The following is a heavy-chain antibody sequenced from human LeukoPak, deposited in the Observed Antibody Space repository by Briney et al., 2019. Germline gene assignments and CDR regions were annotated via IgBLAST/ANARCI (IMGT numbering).Heavy chain of an antibody. J-gene: IGHJ3*02. CDR2: ISYGGSNK. CDR3: AKDPYDSSGYYFPGAFDI. CDR1: GFTFSSYG. D-gene: IGHD3-22*01. V-gene: IGHV3-30*18. Sequence: GRSLRLSCAASGFTFSSYGMHWVRQAPGKGLEWVAVISYGGSNKYYADSVKGRFTISRDNSKNTLYLQMNSLRAEDTAVYYCAKDPYDSSGYYFPGAFDIWGQGTMVTVSS.